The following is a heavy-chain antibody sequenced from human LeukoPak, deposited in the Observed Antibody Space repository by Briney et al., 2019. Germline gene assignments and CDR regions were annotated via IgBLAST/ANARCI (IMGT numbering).Heavy chain of an antibody. V-gene: IGHV3-21*01. CDR1: GFTFSSYS. D-gene: IGHD1-26*01. J-gene: IGHJ4*02. Sequence: PGGSLRLSCAAPGFTFSSYSMNWVRQAPGKGLEWVSSISSSSSYIYYADSVKGRFTIPRDNAKNSLYLQMNSLRAEDTAVYYCASGNSFDYWGQGTLVTVSS. CDR3: ASGNSFDY. CDR2: ISSSSSYI.